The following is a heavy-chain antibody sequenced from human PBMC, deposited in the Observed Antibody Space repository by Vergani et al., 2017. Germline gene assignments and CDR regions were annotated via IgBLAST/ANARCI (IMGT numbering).Heavy chain of an antibody. J-gene: IGHJ4*01. V-gene: IGHV1-2*02. Sequence: QVQLVQSGAEVKKPGASVKVSCKASGYTFTGYFMHWVRQASGQGLEWVGWINPNSGGPNYAQQFQGRVTMARDTSISTAYMELSRLRSDDTAVYYCASLSASSSSYVGHWGQGTLVTVSS. CDR3: ASLSASSSSYVGH. CDR1: GYTFTGYF. D-gene: IGHD6-13*01. CDR2: INPNSGGP.